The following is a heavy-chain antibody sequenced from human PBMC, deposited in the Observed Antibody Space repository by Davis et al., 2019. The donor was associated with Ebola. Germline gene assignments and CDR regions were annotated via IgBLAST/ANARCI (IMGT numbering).Heavy chain of an antibody. J-gene: IGHJ4*02. Sequence: MPSETLSLTCAVSGGSISSSNWWSWVRQPPGKGLEWIGTIYHSGSTNYNPSLKSRVTISVDKSKNQFSLKLSSVTAADTAVYYCARGRGTWELLPDDYWGQGTLVTVSS. D-gene: IGHD1-26*01. CDR3: ARGRGTWELLPDDY. CDR1: GGSISSSNW. V-gene: IGHV4-4*02. CDR2: IYHSGST.